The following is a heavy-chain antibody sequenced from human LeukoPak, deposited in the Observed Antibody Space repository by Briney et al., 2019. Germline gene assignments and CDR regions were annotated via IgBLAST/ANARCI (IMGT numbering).Heavy chain of an antibody. J-gene: IGHJ5*02. V-gene: IGHV4-59*01. CDR1: GGSISSYY. Sequence: SQTLSLTCTVSGGSISSYYWSWIRQPPGKGLEWIGYTYYSGSTNYNPSLKSRVTISVDTSKNQFSLKLSSVTAADTAVYYCARRPHMFDPWGQGTLVTVSS. CDR3: ARRPHMFDP. CDR2: TYYSGST. D-gene: IGHD2-21*01.